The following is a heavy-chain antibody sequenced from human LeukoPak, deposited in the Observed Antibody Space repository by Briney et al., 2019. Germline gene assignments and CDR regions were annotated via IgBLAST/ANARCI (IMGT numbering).Heavy chain of an antibody. CDR3: ARCRDSSGSLVNF. Sequence: ASVKVARKASGYTFSNYGISWVRQAPGQGLEWMGWISAYNGYTDYAQKFQGRVTMTADTSTSTAYMELRSLESDDTAIYYCARCRDSSGSLVNFWGQGTLVTVSS. J-gene: IGHJ4*02. D-gene: IGHD6-19*01. CDR2: ISAYNGYT. V-gene: IGHV1-18*01. CDR1: GYTFSNYG.